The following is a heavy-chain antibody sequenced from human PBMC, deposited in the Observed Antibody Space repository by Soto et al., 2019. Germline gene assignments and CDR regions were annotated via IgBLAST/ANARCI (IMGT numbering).Heavy chain of an antibody. Sequence: QMQLVQSGPEVKKPGTSVKVSCKASGFTFTSSAVQWVRQARGQRLEWIGWIVVGSGNTHYAQKFQERVTITRDMSTSTAYMELSSLRSEDTAVYYCAAEGYCSSTSCYTPVPYYYGMDVWGQGTTVTVSS. D-gene: IGHD2-2*02. J-gene: IGHJ6*02. CDR2: IVVGSGNT. V-gene: IGHV1-58*01. CDR3: AAEGYCSSTSCYTPVPYYYGMDV. CDR1: GFTFTSSA.